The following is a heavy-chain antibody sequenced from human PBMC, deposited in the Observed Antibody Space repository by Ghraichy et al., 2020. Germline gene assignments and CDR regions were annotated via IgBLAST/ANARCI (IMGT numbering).Heavy chain of an antibody. D-gene: IGHD3-10*01. V-gene: IGHV4-61*01. CDR1: GGSVSSGSYY. CDR2: IYYSGST. Sequence: SETLSLTCTVSGGSVSSGSYYWSWIRQPPGKGLEWIGYIYYSGSTNYNPSLKSRVTISVDTSKNQFSLKLSSVTAADTAVYYCARGSITMVRGTVGLPFDYWGQGTLVTVSS. J-gene: IGHJ4*02. CDR3: ARGSITMVRGTVGLPFDY.